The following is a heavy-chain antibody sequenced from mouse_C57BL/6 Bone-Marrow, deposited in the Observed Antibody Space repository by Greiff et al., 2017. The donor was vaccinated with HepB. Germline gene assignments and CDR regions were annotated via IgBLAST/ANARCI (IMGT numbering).Heavy chain of an antibody. CDR1: GYTFTEYT. V-gene: IGHV1-62-2*01. D-gene: IGHD2-3*01. Sequence: QVQLQQSGAELVKPGASVKLSCTASGYTFTEYTIHWVKQRSGQGLEWIGWFYPGSGSIKYNEKFKDKATLTADKSSSTVYMELSRLTTEDSAVYSGSRREYDGNGYGAMDYWGQGTSVTVSS. J-gene: IGHJ4*01. CDR3: SRREYDGNGYGAMDY. CDR2: FYPGSGSI.